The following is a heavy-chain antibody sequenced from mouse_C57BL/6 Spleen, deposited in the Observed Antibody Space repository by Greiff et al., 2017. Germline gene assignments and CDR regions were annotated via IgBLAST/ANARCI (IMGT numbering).Heavy chain of an antibody. D-gene: IGHD2-1*01. J-gene: IGHJ2*01. V-gene: IGHV1-64*01. CDR1: GYTFTSYW. CDR2: IHPNRGST. Sequence: QVQLQQPGAELVKPGASVKLSCKASGYTFTSYWMHWVKQRPGQGLEWIGMIHPNRGSTNYNEKFKSKATLTVDKSSSTAYMQLSSLTSEDSAVYYCARWGGNLPLDYWGQGTTLTVSA. CDR3: ARWGGNLPLDY.